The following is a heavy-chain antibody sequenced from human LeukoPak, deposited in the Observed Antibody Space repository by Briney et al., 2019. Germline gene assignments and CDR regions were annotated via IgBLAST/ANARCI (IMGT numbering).Heavy chain of an antibody. Sequence: SETLSLTCAVSGYSITSSSWWGWIRQPPGKGLEWVGYIYHSGTTYYNPSLQSRVTMSVDTSKNQFSLKLSSVTAVDTAVYYCARKENVYYYFDYWGQGTLVTVSS. D-gene: IGHD3-10*01. CDR2: IYHSGTT. CDR1: GYSITSSSW. V-gene: IGHV4-28*01. CDR3: ARKENVYYYFDY. J-gene: IGHJ4*02.